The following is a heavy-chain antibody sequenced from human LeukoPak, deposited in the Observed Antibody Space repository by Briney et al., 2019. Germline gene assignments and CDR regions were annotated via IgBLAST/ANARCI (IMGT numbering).Heavy chain of an antibody. Sequence: SETLSLTCTVSGGSISSSSYYWGWIRQPPGKGLEWIGSIYYTRSTYYNPSLKSRVTISVDTSKNQFSPKLTSVTAADTAVYYCARGVTMIVVVIHDWYFDLWGRGTLATVSS. CDR3: ARGVTMIVVVIHDWYFDL. D-gene: IGHD3-22*01. J-gene: IGHJ2*01. CDR2: IYYTRST. CDR1: GGSISSSSYY. V-gene: IGHV4-39*01.